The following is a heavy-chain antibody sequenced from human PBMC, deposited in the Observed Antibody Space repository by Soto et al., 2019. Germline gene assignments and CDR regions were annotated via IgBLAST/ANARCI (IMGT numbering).Heavy chain of an antibody. D-gene: IGHD3-22*01. CDR1: VGSISSYY. Sequence: PSETLSLTCTGSVGSISSYYWSWIRQPPGKGLEWIGYIYYSGSTNYHPSLKSRVTISVDTSKNQFSLKLSSVTAADTAVYYCARARVDYYDSSGYYYIDYWGQGTLVTVPS. J-gene: IGHJ4*02. CDR3: ARARVDYYDSSGYYYIDY. CDR2: IYYSGST. V-gene: IGHV4-59*01.